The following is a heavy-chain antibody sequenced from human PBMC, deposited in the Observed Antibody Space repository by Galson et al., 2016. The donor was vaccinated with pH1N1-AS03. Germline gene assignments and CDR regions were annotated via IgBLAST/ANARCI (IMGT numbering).Heavy chain of an antibody. J-gene: IGHJ5*02. CDR1: GFTFSSYA. CDR3: AKDKSYGDYPSWFDP. V-gene: IGHV3-23*01. D-gene: IGHD4-17*01. Sequence: SLRLSCAASGFTFSSYAMSWVRQAPGKGLEWVSAISGRGDSTYYADSVKGRFTISRDNSKNTLYLQMNRLRAEDTAVYYCAKDKSYGDYPSWFDPWDQGTLVIVSS. CDR2: ISGRGDST.